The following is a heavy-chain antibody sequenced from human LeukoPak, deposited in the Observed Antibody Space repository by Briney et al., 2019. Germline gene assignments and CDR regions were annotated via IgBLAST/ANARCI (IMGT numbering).Heavy chain of an antibody. CDR3: ARARYYYDSSGYYEDAFDI. CDR1: GFNFDAYA. J-gene: IGHJ3*02. D-gene: IGHD3-22*01. CDR2: ISSNSGNI. V-gene: IGHV3-9*01. Sequence: GGSLRLSCAASGFNFDAYAMHWVRQAPGKGLEWVSGISSNSGNIGYAGSVKGRFTISRDNAKNSLYLQMNSLRAEDTAVYYCARARYYYDSSGYYEDAFDIWGQGTMVTVSS.